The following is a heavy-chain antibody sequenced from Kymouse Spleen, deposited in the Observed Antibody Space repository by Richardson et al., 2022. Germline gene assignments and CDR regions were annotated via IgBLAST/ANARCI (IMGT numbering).Heavy chain of an antibody. CDR2: IKSKTDGGTT. CDR3: TTARYFDWFDYYYGMDV. V-gene: IGHV3-15*01. CDR1: GFTFSNAW. D-gene: IGHD3-9*01. Sequence: EVQLVESGGGLVKPGGSLRLSCAASGFTFSNAWMSWVRQAPGKGLEWVGRIKSKTDGGTTDYAAPVKGRFTISRDDSKNTLYLQMNSLKTEDTAVYYCTTARYFDWFDYYYGMDVWGQGTTVTVSS. J-gene: IGHJ6*02.